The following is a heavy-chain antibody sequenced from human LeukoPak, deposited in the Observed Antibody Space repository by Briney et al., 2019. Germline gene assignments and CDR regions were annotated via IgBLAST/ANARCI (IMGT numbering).Heavy chain of an antibody. CDR1: GVTFSSYA. D-gene: IGHD4-23*01. V-gene: IGHV1-69*04. CDR3: ASCFIDGGGAAFDY. CDR2: IIPILGIA. Sequence: ASVKVSCKASGVTFSSYAISWVRQAPGQGLEWMGRIIPILGIANYAQKFQGRVTITADKSTSTAYMELSSLRSEDTAVYCCASCFIDGGGAAFDYWGQGTLVTVSS. J-gene: IGHJ4*02.